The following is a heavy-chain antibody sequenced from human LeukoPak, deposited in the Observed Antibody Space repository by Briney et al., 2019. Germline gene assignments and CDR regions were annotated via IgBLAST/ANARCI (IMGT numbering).Heavy chain of an antibody. CDR1: GFTFDDYA. J-gene: IGHJ4*02. Sequence: PGRSLRLSCAASGFTFDDYAMHWVRQAPGKGLEWVSGISWNSGSIGYADSVKGRFTISRDNAKNSLYLQMNSLRAEDTAVYYCARISVAGTLGYWGQGTLVTVSS. D-gene: IGHD6-19*01. CDR3: ARISVAGTLGY. CDR2: ISWNSGSI. V-gene: IGHV3-9*01.